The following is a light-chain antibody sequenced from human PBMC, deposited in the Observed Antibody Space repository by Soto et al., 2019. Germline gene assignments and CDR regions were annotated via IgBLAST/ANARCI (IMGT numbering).Light chain of an antibody. V-gene: IGKV1-33*01. CDR1: QGISSW. CDR3: QQYDNLQIT. Sequence: DIQMTQSPSSVSASVGDRVTITCRASQGISSWLAWHQQRPGRAPKLLISDASNLEAGVPSRFSGSGSGTLFTLTIDSLQPDDFATYFCQQYDNLQITFGQGTRLDIK. CDR2: DAS. J-gene: IGKJ5*01.